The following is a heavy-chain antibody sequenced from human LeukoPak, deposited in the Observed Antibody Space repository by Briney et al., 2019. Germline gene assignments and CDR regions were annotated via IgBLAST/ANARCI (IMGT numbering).Heavy chain of an antibody. CDR1: GGSISSGGYY. D-gene: IGHD3-9*01. CDR2: IYHSGST. Sequence: LQTLSLTCTVSGGSISSGGYYWSWIRQPPGKGLEWIGYIYHSGSTYYNPSLKSRVTISVDRSKNQFSLKLSSVTAADTAVYYCARVGILTGYQLALDYWGQGTLVTVSS. J-gene: IGHJ4*02. V-gene: IGHV4-30-2*01. CDR3: ARVGILTGYQLALDY.